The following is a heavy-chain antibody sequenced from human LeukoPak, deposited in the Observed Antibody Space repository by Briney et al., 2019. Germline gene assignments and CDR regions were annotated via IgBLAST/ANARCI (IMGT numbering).Heavy chain of an antibody. Sequence: SETLSLTCAVYGGSFSDYYWSWIRQPPGKGLEWIGEINHSGSTNYNPSLKSRVTISVDTSKNQFSLKLSSVTAADTAVYYCASRTVTHGMDVWGQGTTVTVSS. J-gene: IGHJ6*02. D-gene: IGHD4-17*01. CDR2: INHSGST. CDR3: ASRTVTHGMDV. CDR1: GGSFSDYY. V-gene: IGHV4-34*01.